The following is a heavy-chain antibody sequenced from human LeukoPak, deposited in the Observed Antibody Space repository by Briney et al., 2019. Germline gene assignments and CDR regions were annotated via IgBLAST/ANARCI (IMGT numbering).Heavy chain of an antibody. CDR1: GGSISSSSYY. V-gene: IGHV4-39*07. CDR2: IYYSGST. D-gene: IGHD6-13*01. Sequence: SETLSLTCTVSGGSISSSSYYWGWIRQPPGKGLEWIGSIYYSGSTYYNPSLRSRVTISVDTSNNQFSLNLNSVTAADTAVYYCASSFSSSFNWFDPWGQGTLVTVSS. J-gene: IGHJ5*02. CDR3: ASSFSSSFNWFDP.